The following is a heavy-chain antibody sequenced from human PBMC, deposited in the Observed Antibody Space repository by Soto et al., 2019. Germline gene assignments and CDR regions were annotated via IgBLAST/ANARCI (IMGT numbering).Heavy chain of an antibody. CDR3: ARDGGGIADV. J-gene: IGHJ6*02. Sequence: QAQLEQSGDEVKKPGASVKVSCEASGYSFAGYNITWVRQVRGQGLEWMGCIRPSNGDTDYAQKFQGRVTMTTDTSTRTAYMELRSVTSDDTAMYFCARDGGGIADVWGQGTTVTVS. V-gene: IGHV1-18*04. CDR1: GYSFAGYN. CDR2: IRPSNGDT. D-gene: IGHD2-21*01.